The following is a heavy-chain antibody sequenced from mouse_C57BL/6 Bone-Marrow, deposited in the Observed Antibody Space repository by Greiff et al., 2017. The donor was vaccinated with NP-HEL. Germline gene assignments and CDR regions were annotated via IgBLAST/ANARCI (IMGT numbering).Heavy chain of an antibody. CDR2: FYPGSGSI. CDR3: ARHEVYYGTYGGYAMDY. D-gene: IGHD1-1*01. CDR1: GYTFTEYT. Sequence: QVQLQQSGAELVKPGASVKLSCKASGYTFTEYTIHWVKQRSGQGLEWIGWFYPGSGSIKYNEKFKDKATLTADKSSSTVYMELSRLTSEDSAVYFGARHEVYYGTYGGYAMDYWGQGTSVTVSS. V-gene: IGHV1-62-2*01. J-gene: IGHJ4*01.